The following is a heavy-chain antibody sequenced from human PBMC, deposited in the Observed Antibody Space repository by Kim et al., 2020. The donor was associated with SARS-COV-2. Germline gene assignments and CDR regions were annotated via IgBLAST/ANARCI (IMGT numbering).Heavy chain of an antibody. Sequence: SETLSLTCTVSGGSISSSSYYWGWIRQPPGKGLEWIGSIYYSGSTYYNPSLKSRVTISVDTSKNQFSLKLSSVTAADTAVYYCASPPHCSSTSCYYSFDYWGQGTLVTVSS. D-gene: IGHD2-2*01. CDR3: ASPPHCSSTSCYYSFDY. CDR2: IYYSGST. J-gene: IGHJ4*02. V-gene: IGHV4-39*01. CDR1: GGSISSSSYY.